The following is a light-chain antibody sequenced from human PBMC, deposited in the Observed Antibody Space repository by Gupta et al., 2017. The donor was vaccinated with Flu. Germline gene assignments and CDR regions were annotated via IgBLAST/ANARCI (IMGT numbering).Light chain of an antibody. V-gene: IGLV2-14*01. CDR3: SSYTNTGTLVV. Sequence: IAISCTGTSSDVGGYEYVSWYQQHPDKAPKLMIFEVSNRPSGVSDRFSGSKSGNTASLTISGLQAEDEADYYCSSYTNTGTLVVFGGGTKL. J-gene: IGLJ2*01. CDR2: EVS. CDR1: SSDVGGYEY.